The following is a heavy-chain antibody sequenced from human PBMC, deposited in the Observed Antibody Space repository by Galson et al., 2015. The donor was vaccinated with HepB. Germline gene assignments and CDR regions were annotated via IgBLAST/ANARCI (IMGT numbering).Heavy chain of an antibody. CDR2: INPNSGGT. D-gene: IGHD3-3*01. Sequence: SVKVSCRASGYRFTDYFIHWLRQAPGQGLEWMGWINPNSGGTNFAQKFQGRVAMTRDTSISTAYMELTRLRSDDAAVFFCASELDDEFSSASFKRYDVWGQGTLVTVSS. CDR1: GYRFTDYF. CDR3: ASELDDEFSSASFKRYDV. V-gene: IGHV1-2*02. J-gene: IGHJ5*02.